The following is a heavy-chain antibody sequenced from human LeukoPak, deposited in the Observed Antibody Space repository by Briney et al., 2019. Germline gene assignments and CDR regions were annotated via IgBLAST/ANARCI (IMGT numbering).Heavy chain of an antibody. Sequence: SVKVSCKASGGTFSSYAISWVRQAPGQGLEWMGRIIPIFGIANYAQKFQGRVTITADKSTSTAYMELSSLRSEDTAVYYCARDDPYCGSDCYSAFDIWGQGTMVTVSS. CDR2: IIPIFGIA. D-gene: IGHD2-21*02. V-gene: IGHV1-69*04. J-gene: IGHJ3*02. CDR3: ARDDPYCGSDCYSAFDI. CDR1: GGTFSSYA.